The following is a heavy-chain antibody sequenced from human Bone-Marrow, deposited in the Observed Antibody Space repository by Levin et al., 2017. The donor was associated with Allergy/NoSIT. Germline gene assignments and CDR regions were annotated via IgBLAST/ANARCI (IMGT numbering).Heavy chain of an antibody. CDR1: GDPISSDHFY. CDR2: ILDNGNT. J-gene: IGHJ4*02. CDR3: ATIQWAHPGGY. Sequence: SETLSLTCTVSGDPISSDHFYWSWIRQPPGKGLECLGYILDNGNTKYNPSLKSRLSISADTSKSQFSLQLSSVTAADTAVYYCATIQWAHPGGYWGQGTLVTVSS. V-gene: IGHV4-30-4*01. D-gene: IGHD1-26*01.